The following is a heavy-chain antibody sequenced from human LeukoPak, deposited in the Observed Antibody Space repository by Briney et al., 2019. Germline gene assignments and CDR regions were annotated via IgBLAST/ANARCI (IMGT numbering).Heavy chain of an antibody. Sequence: TPVKVSCKASGYTFTSFDINWVRQATGQGLEWMGWMNPNNGNTGFVHKFQGRVTMTRNTSISTVYMELSSLRSDDTAVYYCARARITMMSFDVWGQGTVVTVSS. CDR1: GYTFTSFD. CDR3: ARARITMMSFDV. J-gene: IGHJ3*01. V-gene: IGHV1-8*01. D-gene: IGHD1-1*01. CDR2: MNPNNGNT.